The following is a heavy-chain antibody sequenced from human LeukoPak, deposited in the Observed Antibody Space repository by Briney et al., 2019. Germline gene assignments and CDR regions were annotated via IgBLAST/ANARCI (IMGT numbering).Heavy chain of an antibody. CDR2: IYYSGST. D-gene: IGHD6-13*01. V-gene: IGHV4-39*07. CDR1: GGSISSSSYY. CDR3: ARDSRSSWQVRYFDL. J-gene: IGHJ2*01. Sequence: KPSETLSLTCTVSGGSISSSSYYWGWIRQPPGKGLEWIVAIYYSGSTYYKQSLNSRVTISVDTSKNQFSLRLSSVTAADTAVYYCARDSRSSWQVRYFDLWGRGTLVTVSS.